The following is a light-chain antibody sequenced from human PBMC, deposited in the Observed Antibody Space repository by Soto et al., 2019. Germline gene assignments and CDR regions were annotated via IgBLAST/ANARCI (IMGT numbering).Light chain of an antibody. J-gene: IGKJ1*01. V-gene: IGKV1-5*03. CDR1: QSISTW. CDR2: KAS. CDR3: QDYDSFT. Sequence: DIQMTQSPSTLSASVGDRVTITCRASQSISTWLAWYQQKPGKAPKLLISKASSLETGVPSRFSGSGSGTEFTLTISSLQPDDRATYYCQDYDSFTFGQGTKVEIK.